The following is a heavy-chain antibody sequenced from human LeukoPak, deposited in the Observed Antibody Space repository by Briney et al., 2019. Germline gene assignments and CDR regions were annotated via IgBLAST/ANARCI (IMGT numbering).Heavy chain of an antibody. J-gene: IGHJ5*02. V-gene: IGHV1-46*01. CDR3: ARGRGDNEAWFDP. D-gene: IGHD2-21*02. CDR1: GYTFTSYY. CDR2: INPSGGST. Sequence: ASVKVSCKASGYTFTSYYMHWVRQAPGQGLEWMGIINPSGGSTSYAQKLQGRVTISVDTSKNQFSLKLSSVTAADTAVYYCARGRGDNEAWFDPWGQGTLVTVSS.